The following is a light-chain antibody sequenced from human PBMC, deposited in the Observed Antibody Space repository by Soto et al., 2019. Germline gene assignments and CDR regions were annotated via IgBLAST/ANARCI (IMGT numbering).Light chain of an antibody. V-gene: IGKV3-20*01. CDR2: GAS. J-gene: IGKJ2*01. CDR3: QQYGDSPYT. CDR1: QSVNNNF. Sequence: EIVLTQSPATLSLSPGERAALSCGASQSVNNNFFAWYQQIPGQDPRLLIYGASSRASGIPARFSGSGSGTDFTLTISRLEPEDFAVYYCQQYGDSPYTFGQGTKLQIK.